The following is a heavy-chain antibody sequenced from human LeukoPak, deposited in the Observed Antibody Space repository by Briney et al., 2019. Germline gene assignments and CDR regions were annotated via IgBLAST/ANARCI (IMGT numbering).Heavy chain of an antibody. V-gene: IGHV4-39*01. CDR2: IYYSGST. D-gene: IGHD4-23*01. Sequence: SETLSLTCTVPGGSFRSSSYYWGWIRQTPGKGLEWIGCIYYSGSTYYNPSLNSRGTISVDTSKNQFSLQLISVTAADTAVYYCARHDGRAGGTMGALDYWGQGSLVTVSS. CDR1: GGSFRSSSYY. CDR3: ARHDGRAGGTMGALDY. J-gene: IGHJ4*02.